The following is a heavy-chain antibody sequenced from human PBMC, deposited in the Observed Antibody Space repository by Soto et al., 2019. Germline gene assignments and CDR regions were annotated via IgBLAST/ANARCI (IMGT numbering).Heavy chain of an antibody. CDR3: ARGYYESGDYFVGSPIFDY. CDR1: GGSVDRGDYY. V-gene: IGHV4-30-4*01. J-gene: IGHJ4*02. D-gene: IGHD3-22*01. Sequence: QLQLQESGPGLVKPSQTLSLTGTVAGGSVDRGDYYRTSIRQPPGKGLEWLSYVSSYRGATYYNPALKSRLNISLGTPMIPFYMKLTSVSAADTAVYYWARGYYESGDYFVGSPIFDYWGQGSLVTVSS. CDR2: VSSYRGAT.